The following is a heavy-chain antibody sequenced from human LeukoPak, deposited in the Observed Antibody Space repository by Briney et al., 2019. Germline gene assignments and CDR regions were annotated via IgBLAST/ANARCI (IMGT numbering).Heavy chain of an antibody. V-gene: IGHV3-7*01. CDR1: GFTFSSYW. D-gene: IGHD6-19*01. J-gene: IGHJ5*02. CDR3: ARAPYSSGWENWFDP. CDR2: IKQDGSEK. Sequence: PGGSLRLSCAASGFTFSSYWMSWVRQAPGKGLEWVANIKQDGSEKYYVDSVKGRFTISRDNAKNSLYLQMNSLRAEDTAVYYCARAPYSSGWENWFDPWGQGTLVTVSS.